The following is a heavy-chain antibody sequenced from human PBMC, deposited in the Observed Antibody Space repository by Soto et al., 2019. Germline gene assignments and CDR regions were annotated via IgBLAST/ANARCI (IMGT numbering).Heavy chain of an antibody. V-gene: IGHV3-30*18. CDR2: ISYDGSNK. CDR3: EKSCSGGSCYPLVDY. CDR1: GFTFSSYG. D-gene: IGHD2-15*01. Sequence: QVQLVESGGDVVQPGRSLRLSCAASGFTFSSYGMHWVRQAPGKGLEWVAVISYDGSNKYYADSVNGRFTISRDNSKNTLYLQMNSLRAEDTAVYYCEKSCSGGSCYPLVDYGGQGSLVTVSS. J-gene: IGHJ4*02.